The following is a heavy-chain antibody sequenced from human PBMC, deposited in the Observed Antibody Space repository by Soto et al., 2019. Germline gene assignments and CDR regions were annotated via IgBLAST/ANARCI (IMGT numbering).Heavy chain of an antibody. CDR1: GGTLSSYT. CDR2: IIPILGIA. V-gene: IGHV1-69*04. Sequence: GASVKVSCKASGGTLSSYTISWVRQAPGQGLEWMGRIIPILGIANYAQKFQGRVTITADKSTSTAYMELSSLRSEDTAVYYCARESPNISSTSWRPFDYWGQGTLVTVSS. D-gene: IGHD2-2*01. CDR3: ARESPNISSTSWRPFDY. J-gene: IGHJ4*02.